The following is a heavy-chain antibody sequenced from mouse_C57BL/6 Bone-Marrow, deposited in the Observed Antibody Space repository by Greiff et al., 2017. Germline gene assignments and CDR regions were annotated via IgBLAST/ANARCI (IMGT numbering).Heavy chain of an antibody. CDR3: AVYYGSSNYAMDY. V-gene: IGHV1-26*01. CDR1: GYTFTDYY. J-gene: IGHJ4*01. CDR2: INPNNGGT. D-gene: IGHD1-1*01. Sequence: VQLQQSGPELVKPGASVKISCKASGYTFTDYYMNWVKQSHGKSLEWIGAINPNNGGTSYNQKFKGKATLTVDKSSSTAYMELRSLTSEDSAVYYCAVYYGSSNYAMDYWGQGTSVPVSS.